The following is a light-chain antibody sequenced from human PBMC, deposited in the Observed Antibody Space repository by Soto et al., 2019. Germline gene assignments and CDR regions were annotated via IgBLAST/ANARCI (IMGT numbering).Light chain of an antibody. CDR1: QRCNTKYLGVTRHY. J-gene: IGKJ4*01. CDR3: QQSGSTPLT. Sequence: EIVLTQSPGTLSLSPWDRATLYCRASQRCNTKYLGVTRHYLAWYQQKPAQAPRHLIYDASSRATGIPDRLSGSGYVTDFTLTICRLEPDDFSVYYCQQSGSTPLTFGGGNRV. CDR2: DAS. V-gene: IGKV3-20*01.